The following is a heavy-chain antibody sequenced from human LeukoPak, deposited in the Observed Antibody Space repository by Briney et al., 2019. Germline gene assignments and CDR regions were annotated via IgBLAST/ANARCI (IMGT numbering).Heavy chain of an antibody. CDR3: ARVAVAGKDY. CDR1: GGSFSGYY. CDR2: INHSGST. Sequence: SETPSLTCAVYGGSFSGYYWSWIRQPPGKGLEWIGEINHSGSTNYNPSLKSRVTISVDTSKNQFSLKLSSVTAADTAVYYCARVAVAGKDYWGQGTLVTVSS. V-gene: IGHV4-34*01. J-gene: IGHJ4*02. D-gene: IGHD6-19*01.